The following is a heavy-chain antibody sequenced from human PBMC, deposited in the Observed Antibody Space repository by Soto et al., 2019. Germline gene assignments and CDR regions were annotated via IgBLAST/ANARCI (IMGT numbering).Heavy chain of an antibody. V-gene: IGHV1-69*01. D-gene: IGHD6-6*01. J-gene: IGHJ6*02. CDR3: AREGYSSSAGRVMHYYYGMDV. Sequence: QVQLVQSGAEVKKPGSSVKVSCKASGGTFSSYAISWVRQAPGQGLEWMGGIIPIFGTANYAQKFQGRVTITADESTSTAYMELSSLRSEDTAVYYCAREGYSSSAGRVMHYYYGMDVWGQGTTVTVSS. CDR1: GGTFSSYA. CDR2: IIPIFGTA.